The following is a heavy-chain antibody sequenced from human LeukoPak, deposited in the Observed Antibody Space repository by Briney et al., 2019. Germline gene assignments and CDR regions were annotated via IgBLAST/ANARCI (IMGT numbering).Heavy chain of an antibody. V-gene: IGHV5-51*01. J-gene: IGHJ5*02. D-gene: IGHD6-13*01. CDR2: IYPGDSDT. CDR1: GYSFTSYW. Sequence: GESLKISCKGSGYSFTSYWIGWVRQMPGKGLEWMGIIYPGDSDTRYSPSFQGQVTISADKSISTAYLQWSSLKASDTAMYYCARQTGIAAAGILNWFDPWGQGTLVTVSS. CDR3: ARQTGIAAAGILNWFDP.